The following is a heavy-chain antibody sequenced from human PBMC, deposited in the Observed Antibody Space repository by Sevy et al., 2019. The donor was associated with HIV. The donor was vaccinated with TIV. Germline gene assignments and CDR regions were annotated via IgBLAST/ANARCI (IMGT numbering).Heavy chain of an antibody. CDR3: SRVRCSCGSCSSGYYYYGMDV. CDR2: IWYDGSNK. V-gene: IGHV3-33*01. J-gene: IGHJ6*02. Sequence: GGSLRLSCAAAGFTFSSYGIHWVRQAPGKGLEWVAVIWYDGSNKYYGDSVKGRFTISRENSKNTRYLQMNSLRAEDTAVYYCSRVRCSCGSCSSGYYYYGMDVWGQGTTVTVSS. D-gene: IGHD2-15*01. CDR1: GFTFSSYG.